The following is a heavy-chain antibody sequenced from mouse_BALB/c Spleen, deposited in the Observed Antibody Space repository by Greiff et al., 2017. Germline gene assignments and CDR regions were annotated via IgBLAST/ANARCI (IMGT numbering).Heavy chain of an antibody. D-gene: IGHD1-1*01. V-gene: IGHV1S56*01. J-gene: IGHJ4*01. CDR3: ARPLYYGSSYYAMDY. Sequence: VQLQQSGPELVKPGASVKMSCKASGYTFTSYYIHWVKQRPGQGLEWIGWIYPGDGSTKYNEKFKGKTTLTADKSSSTAYMLLSSLTSEDSAIYFCARPLYYGSSYYAMDYWGQGTSVTVSS. CDR2: IYPGDGST. CDR1: GYTFTSYY.